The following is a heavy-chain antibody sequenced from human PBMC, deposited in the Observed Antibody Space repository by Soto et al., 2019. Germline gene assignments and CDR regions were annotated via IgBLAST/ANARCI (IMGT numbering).Heavy chain of an antibody. D-gene: IGHD3-22*01. CDR1: GGSISSSSYY. Sequence: QLQLQESGPGLVKPSETLSLTCTVSGGSISSSSYYWGWIRQPPGKGLEWIGSIYYSGSTYYNPSLKSRVTISVDTSKNQFSLKLSSVTAADTAVYYCARDGRPNYYYDSSGYLDYWGQGTLVTVSS. CDR2: IYYSGST. CDR3: ARDGRPNYYYDSSGYLDY. V-gene: IGHV4-39*01. J-gene: IGHJ4*02.